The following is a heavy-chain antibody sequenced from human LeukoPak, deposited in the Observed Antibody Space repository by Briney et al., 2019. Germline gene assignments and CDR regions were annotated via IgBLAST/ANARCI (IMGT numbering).Heavy chain of an antibody. CDR1: GGSFSGYY. CDR2: INHSGST. D-gene: IGHD3-9*01. Sequence: SGTLSLTCAVYGGSFSGYYWSWIRQPPGKGLEWIGEINHSGSTNYNPSLKSRVTISVDKSKNQFSLKLSSVTAADTAVYYCAREFYDILTGYYSFDYWGQGTLVTVSS. CDR3: AREFYDILTGYYSFDY. J-gene: IGHJ4*02. V-gene: IGHV4-34*01.